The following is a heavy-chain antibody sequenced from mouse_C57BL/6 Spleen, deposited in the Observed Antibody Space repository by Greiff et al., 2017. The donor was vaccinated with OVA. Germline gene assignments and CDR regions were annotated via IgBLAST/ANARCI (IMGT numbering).Heavy chain of an antibody. D-gene: IGHD3-3*01. V-gene: IGHV5-12*01. J-gene: IGHJ2*01. CDR2: ISNGGGST. CDR1: GFTFSDYY. CDR3: ARQGRDLYYFDY. Sequence: EVMLVESGGGLVQPGGSLKLSCAASGFTFSDYYMYWVRQTPEKRLEWVAYISNGGGSTYYPDTVKGRFTISRDNAKNTLYLQMSRLKSEDTAMYYCARQGRDLYYFDYWGQGTTLTVSS.